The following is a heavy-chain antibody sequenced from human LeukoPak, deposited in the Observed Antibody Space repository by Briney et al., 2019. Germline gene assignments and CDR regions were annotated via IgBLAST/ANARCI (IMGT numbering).Heavy chain of an antibody. CDR3: AKKPPASSSWLFDY. D-gene: IGHD6-13*01. J-gene: IGHJ4*02. V-gene: IGHV3-23*01. Sequence: GWSLRLSCAASGFTFSSYAMSWVRQAPGKGLEWVSPITGSGGSTYYADSVKGRFTISTDTHNKTLHLQMNSLREEDPAVYYCAKKPPASSSWLFDYWGQGTLVTVSS. CDR2: ITGSGGST. CDR1: GFTFSSYA.